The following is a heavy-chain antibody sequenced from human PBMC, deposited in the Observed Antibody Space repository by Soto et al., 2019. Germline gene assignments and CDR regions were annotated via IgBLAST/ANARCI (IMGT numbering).Heavy chain of an antibody. CDR1: SGSISGSNNY. Sequence: QLQLQESGPGLVKPSETLSLTCTVSSGSISGSNNYWGWIRQPPGKGLEWIANIFYTGSTYYNPSLKSRVTIPVDTSKNQFSLRLSSVTAADTAVYYCARTVAWGQLDYWGQGILVTVSS. V-gene: IGHV4-39*01. D-gene: IGHD7-27*01. CDR2: IFYTGST. CDR3: ARTVAWGQLDY. J-gene: IGHJ4*02.